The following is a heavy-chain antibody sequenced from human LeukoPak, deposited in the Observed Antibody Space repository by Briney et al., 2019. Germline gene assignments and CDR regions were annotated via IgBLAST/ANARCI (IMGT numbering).Heavy chain of an antibody. CDR2: IRYDGSNK. J-gene: IGHJ4*02. Sequence: GGSLRLSCAASGFTFSSYGMHWVRQAPGKGLEWVAFIRYDGSNKYYADSVKGRFTISRDNSKNTLYLQMNSLRAEDTAVYYCAKPYYDFWSGYPDYWGQGTLVTVSS. CDR1: GFTFSSYG. D-gene: IGHD3-3*01. V-gene: IGHV3-30*02. CDR3: AKPYYDFWSGYPDY.